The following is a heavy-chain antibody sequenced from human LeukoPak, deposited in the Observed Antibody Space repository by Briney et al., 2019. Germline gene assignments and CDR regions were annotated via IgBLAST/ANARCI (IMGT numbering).Heavy chain of an antibody. V-gene: IGHV6-1*01. J-gene: IGHJ1*01. CDR1: GDIVSNNSAA. Sequence: SQTLSLTCAISGDIVSNNSAAWNWIRQSPSRGLGWLGRTYYRSKWYNDYALSVKSRITINPDTSKNQFSLHLNSVTPDDTAVYYCVRAAAGGWFFQHWGQGTLVTVSS. D-gene: IGHD6-13*01. CDR3: VRAAAGGWFFQH. CDR2: TYYRSKWYN.